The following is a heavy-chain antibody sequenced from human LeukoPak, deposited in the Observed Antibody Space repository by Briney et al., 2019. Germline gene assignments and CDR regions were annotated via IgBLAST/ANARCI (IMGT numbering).Heavy chain of an antibody. Sequence: SVKVSCKASGYTFTSYGISWVRQAPGQGLEWMGGIIPIFGTANYAQKFQGRVTITADESTSTAYMELSSLRSEDTAVYYCARGTYDILTGYRYDAFDIWGQGTMVTVSS. CDR2: IIPIFGTA. D-gene: IGHD3-9*01. CDR1: GYTFTSYG. CDR3: ARGTYDILTGYRYDAFDI. V-gene: IGHV1-69*13. J-gene: IGHJ3*02.